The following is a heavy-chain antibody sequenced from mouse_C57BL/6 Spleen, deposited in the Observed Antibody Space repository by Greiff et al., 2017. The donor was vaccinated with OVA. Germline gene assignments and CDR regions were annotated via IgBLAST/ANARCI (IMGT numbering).Heavy chain of an antibody. CDR1: GYTFTDYE. Sequence: VQLQQSGAELVRPGASVTLSCKASGYTFTDYEMHWVKQTPVHGLEWIGAIDPETGGTAYNQKFKGKAILTADKSSSTAYMELRSLTSEDSAVYYCTRRGGLRYFDYWGQGTTLTVSS. J-gene: IGHJ2*01. CDR2: IDPETGGT. V-gene: IGHV1-15*01. CDR3: TRRGGLRYFDY. D-gene: IGHD2-4*01.